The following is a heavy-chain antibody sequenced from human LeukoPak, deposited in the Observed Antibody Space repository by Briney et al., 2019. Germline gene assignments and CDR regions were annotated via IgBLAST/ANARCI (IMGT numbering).Heavy chain of an antibody. D-gene: IGHD3-10*01. J-gene: IGHJ6*04. CDR3: ARDITMVRGRYYYYGMDA. Sequence: PGRSLRLSCAASGFTFSSYAMHWVRQAPGKGLEWVAVISYDGSNKYYADSVKGRFTISRDNSKNTLYLQMNSLRAEDTAVYYCARDITMVRGRYYYYGMDAWGKGTTVTVSP. V-gene: IGHV3-30*04. CDR2: ISYDGSNK. CDR1: GFTFSSYA.